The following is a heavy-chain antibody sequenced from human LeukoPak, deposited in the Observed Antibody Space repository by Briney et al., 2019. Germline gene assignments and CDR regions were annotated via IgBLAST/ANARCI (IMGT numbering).Heavy chain of an antibody. CDR3: AKDNGWLHYCH. Sequence: PGGSLRLSCAASGFTFSTFAMIWVRQAPGKGLEWVSGISPGGEITYYADSVKGRFTISRDNSKNTVSLQMHSLRAEDTATYYCAKDNGWLHYCHWGQGTLVTVSS. V-gene: IGHV3-23*01. J-gene: IGHJ4*02. D-gene: IGHD5-24*01. CDR1: GFTFSTFA. CDR2: ISPGGEIT.